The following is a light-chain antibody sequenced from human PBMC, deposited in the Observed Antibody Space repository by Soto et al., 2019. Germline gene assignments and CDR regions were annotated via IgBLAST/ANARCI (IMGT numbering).Light chain of an antibody. V-gene: IGKV4-1*01. CDR3: QQYYTTPLLT. J-gene: IGKJ4*01. Sequence: DIVMTQSPDSLSVSLGERATINCKSSQSVLYSSKNKNYLAWYQQKPGQPPKLLIYWASTRESGVPDRFSGSGSGTDLTLTISSLQADDVAVYYCQQYYTTPLLTFGGGTKVEI. CDR2: WAS. CDR1: QSVLYSSKNKNY.